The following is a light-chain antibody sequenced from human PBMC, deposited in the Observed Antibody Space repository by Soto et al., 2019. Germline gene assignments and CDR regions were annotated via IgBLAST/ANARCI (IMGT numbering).Light chain of an antibody. CDR1: SSNIGKNY. Sequence: QSELTQPPSVSAAPGQKVTFSCSGSSSNIGKNYVSWYQQVPGTAPKLLIYEDNKRRSGIPDRFFGSKSGTSATLGITGLQTGDEADYYCGTWDSSLSVFVFGTGTKVTVL. V-gene: IGLV1-51*02. CDR2: EDN. CDR3: GTWDSSLSVFV. J-gene: IGLJ1*01.